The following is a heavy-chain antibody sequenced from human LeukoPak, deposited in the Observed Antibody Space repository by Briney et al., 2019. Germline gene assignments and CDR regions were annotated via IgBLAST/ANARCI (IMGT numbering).Heavy chain of an antibody. CDR2: VDYTGST. Sequence: LETLSLTCTVSEVSFNNTGYYWGWIRQSPGKGLEWIGNVDYTGSTFYNPSLKSRLTVSVDTSKILSSLKLTSMTAADTAVYYCARSTGLYFDYWGQGTLVTVSS. J-gene: IGHJ4*02. CDR3: ARSTGLYFDY. V-gene: IGHV4-39*01. D-gene: IGHD6-19*01. CDR1: EVSFNNTGYY.